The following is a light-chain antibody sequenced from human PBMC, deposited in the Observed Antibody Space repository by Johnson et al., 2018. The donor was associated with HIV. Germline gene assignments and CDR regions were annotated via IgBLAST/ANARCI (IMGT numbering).Light chain of an antibody. J-gene: IGLJ1*01. CDR1: SSNIGNNY. V-gene: IGLV1-51*01. CDR3: GTWDSSLGGV. Sequence: QSVLTQPPSVSAAPGQKVSISCSGSSSNIGNNYVSWYQQLPGTAPKLLIYENNKRPSGIPDRFSGSKSGTSATLGITGLQTGDAADYYCGTWDSSLGGVFGTGTKVTVL. CDR2: ENN.